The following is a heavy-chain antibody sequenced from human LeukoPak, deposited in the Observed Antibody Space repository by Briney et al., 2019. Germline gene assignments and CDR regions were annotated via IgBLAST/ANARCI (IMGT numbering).Heavy chain of an antibody. J-gene: IGHJ4*02. CDR1: GFTFSSYA. Sequence: GGSLRPSCAASGFTFSSYAMSWVRQAPGKGLEWVSAISGSGGSTYYADSVKGRFTISRDNSKNTLYLQMNSLRAEDTAVYYCAKVHRRDSALWLVVAATGGYFDYWGQGTLVTVSS. V-gene: IGHV3-23*01. D-gene: IGHD2-15*01. CDR2: ISGSGGST. CDR3: AKVHRRDSALWLVVAATGGYFDY.